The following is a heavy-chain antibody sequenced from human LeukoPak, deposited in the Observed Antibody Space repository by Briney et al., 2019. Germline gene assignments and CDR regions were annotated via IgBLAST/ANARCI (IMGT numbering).Heavy chain of an antibody. CDR2: INHSGST. CDR1: GGSFGGYY. J-gene: IGHJ4*02. D-gene: IGHD1-1*01. Sequence: SETPSLTCAVYGGSFGGYYWGWIRQPPGKGLEWIGEINHSGSTNYNPSLKSRVTISVDTAKNQCSLKLSSVTAADTAVYYCARGRGTFDYWGQGTLVTVSS. CDR3: ARGRGTFDY. V-gene: IGHV4-34*01.